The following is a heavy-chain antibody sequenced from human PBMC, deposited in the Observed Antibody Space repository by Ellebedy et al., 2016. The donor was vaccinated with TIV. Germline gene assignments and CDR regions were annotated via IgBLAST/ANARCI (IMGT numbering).Heavy chain of an antibody. CDR1: KFTVSYNY. J-gene: IGHJ2*01. CDR2: IYTDDST. CDR3: ARASCYDVDLSGWYFDL. D-gene: IGHD3-10*02. Sequence: GESLKISCAASKFTVSYNYMNWVRQAPGKGPEWVSGIYTDDSTDYADSVKGRFTITRDNSKNTLYLQMNSLRTEDTAVYYCARASCYDVDLSGWYFDLWGRGTLITVST. V-gene: IGHV3-66*01.